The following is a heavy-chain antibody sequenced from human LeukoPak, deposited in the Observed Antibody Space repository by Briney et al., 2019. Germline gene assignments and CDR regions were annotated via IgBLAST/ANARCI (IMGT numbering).Heavy chain of an antibody. CDR2: IKQDGSEK. J-gene: IGHJ2*01. V-gene: IGHV3-7*01. CDR3: ARSYCSGAGCGPYRYFDL. D-gene: IGHD2-15*01. Sequence: GGSLRLSCAASGFTFSSYAMSWVRQAPGKGLEWVANIKQDGSEKYYVDSVKDRFNISRDNAKNSLFLQMNSLRAEDTAIYYCARSYCSGAGCGPYRYFDLWGRGTLVTVSS. CDR1: GFTFSSYA.